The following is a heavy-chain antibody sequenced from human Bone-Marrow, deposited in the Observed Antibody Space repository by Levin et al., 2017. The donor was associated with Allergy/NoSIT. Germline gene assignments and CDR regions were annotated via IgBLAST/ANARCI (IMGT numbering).Heavy chain of an antibody. Sequence: GESLKISCAASGFTFSSYGMHWVRQAPGKGLEWVAVISYDGSNKYYADSVKGRFTISRDNSKNTLYLQMNSLRAEDTAVYYCAKQSGYCSGGSCYPKKSYYFDYWGQGTLVTVSS. D-gene: IGHD2-15*01. V-gene: IGHV3-30*18. J-gene: IGHJ4*02. CDR3: AKQSGYCSGGSCYPKKSYYFDY. CDR1: GFTFSSYG. CDR2: ISYDGSNK.